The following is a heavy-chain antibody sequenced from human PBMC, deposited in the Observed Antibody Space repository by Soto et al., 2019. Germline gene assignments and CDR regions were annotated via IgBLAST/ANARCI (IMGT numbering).Heavy chain of an antibody. J-gene: IGHJ4*02. CDR1: GGSISSGGYY. V-gene: IGHV4-31*03. D-gene: IGHD3-10*01. CDR2: IYYSGST. CDR3: ARGFAAPYGSGSYRGYFDY. Sequence: TLSLTCTVSGGSISSGGYYWSWIRQHPGKGLEWIGYIYYSGSTYYNPSLKSRVTISVDTSKNQFSLKLSSVTAADTAVYYCARGFAAPYGSGSYRGYFDYWGQGTLVTVSS.